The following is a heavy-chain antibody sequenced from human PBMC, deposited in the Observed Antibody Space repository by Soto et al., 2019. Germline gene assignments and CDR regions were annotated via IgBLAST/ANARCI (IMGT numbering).Heavy chain of an antibody. CDR1: GFTFSNAW. CDR3: TKEGVEMATITAIDY. Sequence: GGSLRLCCAASGFTFSNAWMNWVRQAPGKGLEWVGRIKSKTDGGTTDYAAPVKGRFTISRDDSKNTLYLQMNSLKTEETAVYYGTKEGVEMATITAIDYWGQETRVTVS. CDR2: IKSKTDGGTT. J-gene: IGHJ4*02. V-gene: IGHV3-15*07. D-gene: IGHD5-12*01.